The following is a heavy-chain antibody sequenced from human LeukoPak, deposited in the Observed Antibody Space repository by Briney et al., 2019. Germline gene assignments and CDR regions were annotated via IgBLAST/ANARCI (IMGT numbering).Heavy chain of an antibody. CDR3: ARVGGGIVVVPAADPRDNWFDP. V-gene: IGHV1-69*13. CDR1: GGTFSSYA. CDR2: IIPIFGTA. J-gene: IGHJ5*02. D-gene: IGHD2-2*01. Sequence: SVKVSCKASGGTFSSYAISWVRQAPGQGLEWMGGIIPIFGTANYAQKFQGRVTITADESTSTAYMELSSLRSEDTAVYYCARVGGGIVVVPAADPRDNWFDPWGQGTLVTVSS.